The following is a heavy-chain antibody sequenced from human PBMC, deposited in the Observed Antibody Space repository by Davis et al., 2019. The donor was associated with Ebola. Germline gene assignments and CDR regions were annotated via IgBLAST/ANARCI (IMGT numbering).Heavy chain of an antibody. J-gene: IGHJ4*02. CDR2: LGTSADT. V-gene: IGHV3-66*03. Sequence: GESLKISCAASGFTFSDHYMSWIRQAPGKGLEWVSTLGTSADTYYADSVKGRFTISRDNSKDTLYLQMRSLRTEDTAVYYCVKDRFTVVVVHGGFDYWGQGTLVTVSS. D-gene: IGHD2-15*01. CDR1: GFTFSDHY. CDR3: VKDRFTVVVVHGGFDY.